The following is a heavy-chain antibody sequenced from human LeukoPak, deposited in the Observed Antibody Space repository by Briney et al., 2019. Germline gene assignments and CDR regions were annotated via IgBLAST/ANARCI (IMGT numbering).Heavy chain of an antibody. Sequence: PSETLSLTCTVSGGSVSSNIYYWNWIRQPPGKGLEWTGYIYYSGSTNYNPSLKSRVTISVDTSKNQFSLKLTSLTAADTAVYYCAREDSSGYLGYWGQGTLVTVSS. CDR1: GGSVSSNIYY. D-gene: IGHD3-22*01. V-gene: IGHV4-61*01. CDR3: AREDSSGYLGY. CDR2: IYYSGST. J-gene: IGHJ4*02.